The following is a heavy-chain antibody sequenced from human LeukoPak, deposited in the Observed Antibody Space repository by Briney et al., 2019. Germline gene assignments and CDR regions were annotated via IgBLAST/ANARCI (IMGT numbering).Heavy chain of an antibody. D-gene: IGHD1-7*01. CDR2: KIISGGST. Sequence: GGSLRLSCAASGFTFSSYAMTWVRQVPGKGLEWVSSKIISGGSTYYADSVKGRFTISRDNSKNTLYLQMNSLRVEDTALYYCARETKIDYWGQGALVTVSS. CDR1: GFTFSSYA. J-gene: IGHJ4*02. V-gene: IGHV3-23*01. CDR3: ARETKIDY.